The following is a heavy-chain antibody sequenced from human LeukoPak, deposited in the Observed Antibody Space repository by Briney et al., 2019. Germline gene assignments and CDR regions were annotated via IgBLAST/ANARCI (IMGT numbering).Heavy chain of an antibody. V-gene: IGHV3-33*01. D-gene: IGHD6-6*01. CDR1: GFPFSSYG. J-gene: IGHJ3*02. CDR3: AREKQLVHSFDI. Sequence: GGSLRLSCAASGFPFSSYGMHWVRQAPGKGLEWVAVIWYDGSNKYYAESVKGRFTISRDNSKNTLYLQMNSLRAEDTAVYYCAREKQLVHSFDIWGQGTMVTVSS. CDR2: IWYDGSNK.